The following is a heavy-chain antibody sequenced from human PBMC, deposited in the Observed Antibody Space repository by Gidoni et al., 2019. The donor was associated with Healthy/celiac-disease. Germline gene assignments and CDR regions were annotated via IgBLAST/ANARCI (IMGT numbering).Heavy chain of an antibody. CDR2: INHSGST. Sequence: QVQLQQWGAGLLKPSETLSLTCAVYGGSFSGYYWSWIRQPPGKGLEWIGEINHSGSTNYNPSLKSRVTISVDTSKNQFSLKLSSVTAADTAVYYCARGGSTWIQLWHPPDYWGQGTLVTVSS. V-gene: IGHV4-34*01. CDR3: ARGGSTWIQLWHPPDY. J-gene: IGHJ4*02. CDR1: GGSFSGYY. D-gene: IGHD5-18*01.